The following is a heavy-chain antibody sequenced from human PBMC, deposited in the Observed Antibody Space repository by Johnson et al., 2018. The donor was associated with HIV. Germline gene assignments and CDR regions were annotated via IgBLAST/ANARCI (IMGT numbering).Heavy chain of an antibody. J-gene: IGHJ3*02. CDR2: IYSCGST. CDR1: GFTVSRNY. D-gene: IGHD3-9*01. CDR3: ARGYILTGYSGAFDM. Sequence: VQLVESGGGLVQPGGSLRLSCAASGFTVSRNYMSWVRQAPGKGLEWVSVIYSCGSTHFADSVKGRVTISRDNSKNTVYLQMNSLRAEDTAVYYCARGYILTGYSGAFDMWGQGTMVTVSS. V-gene: IGHV3-66*01.